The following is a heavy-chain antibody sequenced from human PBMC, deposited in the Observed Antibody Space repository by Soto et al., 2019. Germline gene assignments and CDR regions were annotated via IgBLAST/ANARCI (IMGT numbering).Heavy chain of an antibody. Sequence: SETLSLTCAVSSGSISSSNWWSWVRQPPGKGLEWIGEIYHSGSTNYNPSLKSRVTISVDKSKNQFSLKLSSVTAADTAVYYCARVTIGYCTNGVCRLNFDYWGKGTLVTVSS. D-gene: IGHD2-8*01. CDR1: SGSISSSNW. CDR3: ARVTIGYCTNGVCRLNFDY. V-gene: IGHV4-4*02. J-gene: IGHJ4*02. CDR2: IYHSGST.